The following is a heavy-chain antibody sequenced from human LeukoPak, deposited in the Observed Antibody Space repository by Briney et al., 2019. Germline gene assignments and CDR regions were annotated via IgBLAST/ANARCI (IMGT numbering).Heavy chain of an antibody. CDR2: IDWDDDK. CDR1: GFSLSTSGMC. D-gene: IGHD5-18*01. J-gene: IGHJ5*02. Sequence: RESGPALVKPTQTLTLTCTFSGFSLSTSGMCVSWIRQPPGKALEWLALIDWDDDKYYSTSLKTRLTISKDTSKNQVVLTMTNMDPVDTATYYCARIMSGYSYGLRDWFDPWGQGTLVTASS. V-gene: IGHV2-70*01. CDR3: ARIMSGYSYGLRDWFDP.